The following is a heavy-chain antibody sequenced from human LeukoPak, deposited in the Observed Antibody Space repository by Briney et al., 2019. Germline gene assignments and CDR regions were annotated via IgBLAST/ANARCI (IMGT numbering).Heavy chain of an antibody. CDR2: IKQDGSEK. V-gene: IGHV3-7*01. CDR3: ARVRFVVGAAKPSYFDY. CDR1: GFTFSSYW. Sequence: GGSLRLSCAASGFTFSSYWMSWVRQAPGKGLEWVANIKQDGSEKYYVDSVKGRFTISRDNAKYSLYLQMNSLRAEDTAVYYCARVRFVVGAAKPSYFDYWGQGTLVTVSS. J-gene: IGHJ4*02. D-gene: IGHD1-26*01.